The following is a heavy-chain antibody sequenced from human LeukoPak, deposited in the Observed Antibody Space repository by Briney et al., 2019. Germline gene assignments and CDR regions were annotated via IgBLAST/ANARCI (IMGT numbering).Heavy chain of an antibody. CDR1: RYTFTSYG. D-gene: IGHD3-3*01. CDR3: ARISGYYTGDY. J-gene: IGHJ4*02. V-gene: IGHV1-18*01. CDR2: ISAYNGNT. Sequence: ASVKVSCKASRYTFTSYGISWVRQAPGQGLEWMGWISAYNGNTNYAQKLQGRVTMTTDTSTSTAYKELRSLRSDDTAVYYCARISGYYTGDYWGQGTLVTVSS.